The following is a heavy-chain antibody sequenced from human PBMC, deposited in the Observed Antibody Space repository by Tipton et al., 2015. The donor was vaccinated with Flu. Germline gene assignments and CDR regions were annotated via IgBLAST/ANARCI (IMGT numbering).Heavy chain of an antibody. CDR2: LSWNSDYI. V-gene: IGHV3-9*01. CDR1: GFTFDDFA. D-gene: IGHD6-13*01. Sequence: RSLRLSCAASGFTFDDFAMSWIRQSPGKGLEWVCGLSWNSDYIAYADSVRGRFTISRDNAKNALYVEMSSLRPEDAALYYCAKGRSGALAAPGTFDLWGHGTLVTVSS. J-gene: IGHJ4*01. CDR3: AKGRSGALAAPGTFDL.